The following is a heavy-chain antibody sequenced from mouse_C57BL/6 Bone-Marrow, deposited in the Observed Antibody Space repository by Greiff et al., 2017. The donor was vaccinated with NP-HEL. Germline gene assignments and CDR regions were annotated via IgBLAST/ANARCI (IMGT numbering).Heavy chain of an antibody. CDR3: ARHGRITTNAMDY. Sequence: EVQGVESGGDLVKPGGSLKLSCAASGFTFSSYGMSWVRQTPDKRLEWVATISSGGSYTYYPDSVKGRCTISRDNAKNTLYLQMSSLKSEDTAMYYCARHGRITTNAMDYWGQGTSVTVSS. D-gene: IGHD1-1*01. CDR2: ISSGGSYT. J-gene: IGHJ4*01. CDR1: GFTFSSYG. V-gene: IGHV5-6*01.